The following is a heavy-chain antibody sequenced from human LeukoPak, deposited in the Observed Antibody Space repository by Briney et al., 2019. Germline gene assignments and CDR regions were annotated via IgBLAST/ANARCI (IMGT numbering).Heavy chain of an antibody. V-gene: IGHV3-9*01. J-gene: IGHJ4*02. Sequence: GGSLRLSCAASGFTFDDYAMHWVRQAPGKGLEWVSGISWNSGSIGYADSVKGRFTISRDNAKNSLYLQMNSLRAEDTALYYCAKDTGYSYGNFDYWGQGTLVTVSS. CDR3: AKDTGYSYGNFDY. CDR2: ISWNSGSI. D-gene: IGHD5-18*01. CDR1: GFTFDDYA.